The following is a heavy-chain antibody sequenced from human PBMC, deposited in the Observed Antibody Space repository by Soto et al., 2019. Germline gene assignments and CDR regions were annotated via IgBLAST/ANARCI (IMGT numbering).Heavy chain of an antibody. J-gene: IGHJ4*02. CDR1: GGTFSSYA. CDR3: AGEPLYYDFWSGYPALRYYFDY. Sequence: ASVKVSCKASGGTFSSYAISWVRQAPGQGLEWMGGIIPIFGTANYAQKFQGRVTITADESTSTAYMELSSLRSEDTAVYYCAGEPLYYDFWSGYPALRYYFDYWGQGTLVTVSS. V-gene: IGHV1-69*13. D-gene: IGHD3-3*01. CDR2: IIPIFGTA.